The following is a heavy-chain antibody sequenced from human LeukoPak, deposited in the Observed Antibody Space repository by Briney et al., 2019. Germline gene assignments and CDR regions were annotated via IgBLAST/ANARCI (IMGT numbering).Heavy chain of an antibody. CDR1: GFTFSSYA. CDR3: AKELGYCSSTSCHGSDAFDI. J-gene: IGHJ3*02. CDR2: ISGSGGST. Sequence: GGSLRLSCAASGFTFSSYAMSWVRQAPGKGLEWVSAISGSGGSTYYADSVKGRFTISRDNSKNTLYLQMNSLRAEDTAVYYCAKELGYCSSTSCHGSDAFDIWGQGTMVTVSS. D-gene: IGHD2-2*01. V-gene: IGHV3-23*01.